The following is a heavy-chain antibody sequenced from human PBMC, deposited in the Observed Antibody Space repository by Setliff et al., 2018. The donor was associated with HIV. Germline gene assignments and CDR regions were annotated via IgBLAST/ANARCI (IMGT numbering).Heavy chain of an antibody. CDR2: ITSSGSTR. D-gene: IGHD4-17*01. V-gene: IGHV3-11*04. CDR1: GFTFSDYY. Sequence: GGSLRLSCAVSGFTFSDYYMSWIRQAQGKGLEWASYITSSGSTRYYADSVKGRFTISRDNAKNALYLQMSSPRAEDTAVYYCARNLGVGALGDDGQVDYYYYYMDVWGKGTTVTVSS. CDR3: ARNLGVGALGDDGQVDYYYYYMDV. J-gene: IGHJ6*03.